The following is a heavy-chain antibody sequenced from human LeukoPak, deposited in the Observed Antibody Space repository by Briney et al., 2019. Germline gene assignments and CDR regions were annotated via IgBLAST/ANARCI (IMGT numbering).Heavy chain of an antibody. V-gene: IGHV1-18*01. D-gene: IGHD6-19*01. J-gene: IGHJ4*02. Sequence: ASVKVSCQASGYTFTSYGISWVGQAPGQGLEWMGWISAYNGNTNYAQKLQGRVTMTTDTSTSTAYMELRSLRSDDTAVYYCARVDSSGWNFDYWGQGTLVTVSS. CDR2: ISAYNGNT. CDR1: GYTFTSYG. CDR3: ARVDSSGWNFDY.